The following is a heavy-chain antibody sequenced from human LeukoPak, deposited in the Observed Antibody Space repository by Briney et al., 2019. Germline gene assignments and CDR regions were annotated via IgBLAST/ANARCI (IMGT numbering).Heavy chain of an antibody. J-gene: IGHJ4*02. V-gene: IGHV3-30*18. CDR1: GFTFSSYG. Sequence: GGSLRLSCAASGFTFSSYGMHRVRQAPGKGLEWVAVISYDGSNKYYADSVKGRFTISRDNSKNTLYLQMNSLRAEDTAVYYCAKDTELYSSGLDYFDYWGRGTLVTVSS. CDR3: AKDTELYSSGLDYFDY. CDR2: ISYDGSNK. D-gene: IGHD6-19*01.